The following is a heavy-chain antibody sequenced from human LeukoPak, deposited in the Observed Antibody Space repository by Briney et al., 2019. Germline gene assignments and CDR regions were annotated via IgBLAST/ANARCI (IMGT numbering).Heavy chain of an antibody. D-gene: IGHD3-22*01. J-gene: IGHJ4*02. CDR1: GFTFSSYA. Sequence: GGSLRLSCAASGFTFSSYAMSWVRQAPGKGLEWVSGISGSGGRTDYADSVKGRFIISRDNSKNTLYLQMNSLRAEDTAVYYCAKSPNYYDSSGLDYWGQGTLVIVSS. CDR3: AKSPNYYDSSGLDY. CDR2: ISGSGGRT. V-gene: IGHV3-23*01.